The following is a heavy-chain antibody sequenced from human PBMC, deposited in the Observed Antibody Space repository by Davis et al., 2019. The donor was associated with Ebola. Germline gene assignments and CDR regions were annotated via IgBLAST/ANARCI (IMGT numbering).Heavy chain of an antibody. J-gene: IGHJ5*02. CDR3: ARDEGSGDYFGP. CDR1: GYTFTGYY. V-gene: IGHV1-2*06. CDR2: INPGSGGT. Sequence: AASVKVSCKASGYTFTGYYLHWVRQAPGQGLEWMGRINPGSGGTNYVQKFQGRVTMTRDTSIDTAYMELNRLRSDDTAVYYCARDEGSGDYFGPWGQGTLVTVSS. D-gene: IGHD4-17*01.